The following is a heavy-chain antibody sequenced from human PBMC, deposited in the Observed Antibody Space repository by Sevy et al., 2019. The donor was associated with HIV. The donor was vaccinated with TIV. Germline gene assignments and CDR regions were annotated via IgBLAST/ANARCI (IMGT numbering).Heavy chain of an antibody. CDR2: IRSKAYGGPT. V-gene: IGHV3-49*03. CDR1: GFTFGDYA. Sequence: GGSLRLSCTASGFTFGDYAMSWFRQAPGKGLEWVGFIRSKAYGGPTEYAASVKGRFTISRDDSKSIAYLQMNSLKTEDTAVYYCTRGATGTTAPYYFDYWGQGTLVTVSS. J-gene: IGHJ4*02. D-gene: IGHD1-1*01. CDR3: TRGATGTTAPYYFDY.